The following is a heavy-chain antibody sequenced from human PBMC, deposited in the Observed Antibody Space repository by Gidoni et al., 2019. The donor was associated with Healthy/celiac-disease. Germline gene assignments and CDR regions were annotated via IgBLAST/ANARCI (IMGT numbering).Heavy chain of an antibody. D-gene: IGHD3-3*01. Sequence: QVQLVESGGGLVKPGWSLSLSCAAPAFTFIDYYMSWIRQAPGKGLEWVSYISSSGSTIYYADSVKGRFTISRDNAKNSLYLQMNSLRAEDTAVYYCARWYDFWSGYYRFDYWGQGTLVTVSS. CDR2: ISSSGSTI. J-gene: IGHJ4*02. CDR1: AFTFIDYY. CDR3: ARWYDFWSGYYRFDY. V-gene: IGHV3-11*01.